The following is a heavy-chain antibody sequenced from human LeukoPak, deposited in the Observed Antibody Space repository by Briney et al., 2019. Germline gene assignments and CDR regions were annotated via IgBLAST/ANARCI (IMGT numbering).Heavy chain of an antibody. D-gene: IGHD3-3*01. V-gene: IGHV1-2*02. CDR2: INPNSGGT. CDR1: GYTFTGYY. CDR3: ARDLAALTPDPPPSTQRFLEWLGYYYYYGMDV. Sequence: ASVKVSCKASGYTFTGYYMHWVRQAPGQGLEWMGWINPNSGGTNYAQKFQGRVTMTRDTSISTAYMELSRLRSDDTAVYYCARDLAALTPDPPPSTQRFLEWLGYYYYYGMDVWGQGTTVTVSS. J-gene: IGHJ6*02.